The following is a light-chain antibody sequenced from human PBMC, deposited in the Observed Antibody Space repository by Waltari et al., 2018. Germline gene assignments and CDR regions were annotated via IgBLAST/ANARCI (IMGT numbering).Light chain of an antibody. CDR2: DVT. CDR1: TSDVGYYNY. V-gene: IGLV2-11*01. CDR3: CSYAGNYLRV. Sequence: QSALTPPRPVSGSPGQSVTIACTGTTSDVGYYNYVHWYQQHPGKAPKLMIYDVTERPSGVPDRFSGSKSGNTASLTISGLQAEDEADYYCCSYAGNYLRVFGGGTKLTVL. J-gene: IGLJ2*01.